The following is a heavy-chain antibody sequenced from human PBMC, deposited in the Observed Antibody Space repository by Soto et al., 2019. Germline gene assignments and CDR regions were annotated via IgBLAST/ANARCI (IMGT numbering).Heavy chain of an antibody. CDR3: ATGYCADDICYYFDF. Sequence: QVQLVQSGPEVKKPGASVKVSCETSGYTFTTYDITWVRQAPGQGLEWMGWISTFNGDTKYEEKLQDIVTMTTDTFTATAYMELRSLGSDDTAVYYFATGYCADDICYYFDFWSQGTLVTVSS. D-gene: IGHD2-8*01. J-gene: IGHJ4*02. CDR1: GYTFTTYD. CDR2: ISTFNGDT. V-gene: IGHV1-18*01.